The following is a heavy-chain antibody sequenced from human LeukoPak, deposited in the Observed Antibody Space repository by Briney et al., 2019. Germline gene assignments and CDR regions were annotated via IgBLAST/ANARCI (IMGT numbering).Heavy chain of an antibody. CDR1: GGSISSYY. V-gene: IGHV4-59*08. CDR2: IYYSGST. Sequence: SETLSLTCTVSGGSISSYYWSWIWQPPGKGLEWIGYIYYSGSTNYNPSLKSRVTISVDTSKNQFSLKLSSVTAADTAVYYCASSITMVRGVIITDAFDIWGQGTMVTVSS. CDR3: ASSITMVRGVIITDAFDI. J-gene: IGHJ3*02. D-gene: IGHD3-10*01.